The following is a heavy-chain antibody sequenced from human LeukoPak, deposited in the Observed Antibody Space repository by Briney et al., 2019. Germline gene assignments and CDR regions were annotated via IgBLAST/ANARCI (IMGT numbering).Heavy chain of an antibody. D-gene: IGHD4-11*01. J-gene: IGHJ4*02. CDR3: ATDRPHPSNEPTSFDY. V-gene: IGHV3-23*01. CDR2: ISGSGHNT. CDR1: GFTFSNYS. Sequence: GGSLRLSCAASGFTFSNYSMSWVRQAPGKGLEWVSAISGSGHNTYHADSVKGRFTIARDNSKNTLYLQMNSLRAEDTAVYFCATDRPHPSNEPTSFDYWGQGTLVTVSS.